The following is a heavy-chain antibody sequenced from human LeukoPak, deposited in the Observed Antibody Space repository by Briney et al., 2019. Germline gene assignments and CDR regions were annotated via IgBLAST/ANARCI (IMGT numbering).Heavy chain of an antibody. Sequence: PGRSLRLSCAASGFTFSSYAMHWVRQAPGKGLEWVAVISYDGSNKYYADSVKGRFTISRDNSKNTLYLQMNSPRAEDTAVYYCARDALGYCTNGVCWGAFDIWGQGTMVTVSS. CDR3: ARDALGYCTNGVCWGAFDI. V-gene: IGHV3-30-3*01. CDR2: ISYDGSNK. CDR1: GFTFSSYA. J-gene: IGHJ3*02. D-gene: IGHD2-8*01.